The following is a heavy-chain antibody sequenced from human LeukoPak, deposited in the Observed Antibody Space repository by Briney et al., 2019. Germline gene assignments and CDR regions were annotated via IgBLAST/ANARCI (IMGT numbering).Heavy chain of an antibody. CDR2: INPNSGGT. V-gene: IGHV1-2*02. CDR3: ARDLYCSGGSCYYFDY. J-gene: IGHJ4*02. D-gene: IGHD2-15*01. CDR1: GYTFTGYY. Sequence: ASVKVSCKASGYTFTGYYMHWVRQAPGQGLEWMGWINPNSGGTNYAQKFQGRVTMTRDTSISTAYMELSRLRSDDTAAYYCARDLYCSGGSCYYFDYWGQGTLVTVSS.